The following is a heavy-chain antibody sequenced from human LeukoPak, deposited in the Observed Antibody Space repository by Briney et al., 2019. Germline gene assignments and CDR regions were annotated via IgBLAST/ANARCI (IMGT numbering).Heavy chain of an antibody. J-gene: IGHJ6*04. V-gene: IGHV3-30*04. CDR1: GFTFSSYA. D-gene: IGHD3-10*02. Sequence: PGGSLRLSCAASGFTFSSYAMHWVRQAPGKGLEWVAVISYDGSNKYYADSVKGRFTISRENAKNSLYLQMNSLRAEDTAVYYCAELGITMIGGVWGKGTTVTISS. CDR2: ISYDGSNK. CDR3: AELGITMIGGV.